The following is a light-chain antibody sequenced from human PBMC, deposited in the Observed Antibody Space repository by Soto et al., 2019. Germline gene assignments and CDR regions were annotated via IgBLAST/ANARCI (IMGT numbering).Light chain of an antibody. CDR2: SAS. J-gene: IGKJ1*01. Sequence: EMVMTQSPATLSVSPGERITLSCRASQSVSTFLAWFQHKPGQAPRLLIYSASTRAIDVPDRFSGSGSGTEFTLTVSSLQSEDFAVYYCQQYNDWPWTFGQGTKVEIK. V-gene: IGKV3-15*01. CDR1: QSVSTF. CDR3: QQYNDWPWT.